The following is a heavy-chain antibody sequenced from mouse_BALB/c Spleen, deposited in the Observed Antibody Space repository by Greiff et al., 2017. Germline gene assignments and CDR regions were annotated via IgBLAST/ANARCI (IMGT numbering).Heavy chain of an antibody. CDR1: GFTFSSYA. V-gene: IGHV5-9-4*01. CDR3: ARGGTTASYAMDY. Sequence: EVQLVESGGGLVKPGGSLKLSCAASGFTFSSYAMSWVRQSPEKRLEWVAEISSGGSYTYYPDTVTGRFTISRDNAKNTLYLEMSSLRSEDTAMYYCARGGTTASYAMDYWGQGTSVTVSS. J-gene: IGHJ4*01. CDR2: ISSGGSYT. D-gene: IGHD1-2*01.